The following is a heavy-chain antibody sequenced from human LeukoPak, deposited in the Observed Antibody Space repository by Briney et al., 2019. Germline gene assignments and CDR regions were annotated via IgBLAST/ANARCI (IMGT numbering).Heavy chain of an antibody. V-gene: IGHV3-7*01. CDR2: INPDGSQK. J-gene: IGHJ4*02. D-gene: IGHD1-14*01. CDR1: EVSFKNYW. Sequence: GGSLRLSCAASEVSFKNYWMNWVRQAPGKGLEWVANINPDGSQKYYVDSVKGRFTISRDNAKNSLFLQMNSLRVEETAVYYCFTGGGYWGQGTLVTVSS. CDR3: FTGGGY.